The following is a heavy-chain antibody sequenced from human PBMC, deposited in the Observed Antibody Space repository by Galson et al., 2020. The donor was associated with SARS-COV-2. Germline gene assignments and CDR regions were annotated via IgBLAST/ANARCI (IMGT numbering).Heavy chain of an antibody. Sequence: GGSLRLSCAVSGFTFNAYSMSWVRQAPGKGLEWVSSISTNSEYIYSVDPVKGRFTISRDNAKNSVYLQRNSLRAEDTAVYYCVREASGAMFGMDVGGQGTTVTVSS. CDR1: GFTFNAYS. V-gene: IGHV3-21*01. CDR2: ISTNSEYI. J-gene: IGHJ6*02. CDR3: VREASGAMFGMDV. D-gene: IGHD3-10*01.